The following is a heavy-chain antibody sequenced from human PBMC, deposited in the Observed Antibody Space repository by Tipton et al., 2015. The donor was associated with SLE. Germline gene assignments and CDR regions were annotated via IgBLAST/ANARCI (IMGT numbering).Heavy chain of an antibody. CDR1: GGSFSDYY. D-gene: IGHD3-22*01. CDR2: VFSSGTT. J-gene: IGHJ4*02. V-gene: IGHV4-31*02. Sequence: LRLSCAVYGGSFSDYYWSWIRQHPGKGLEWIGYVFSSGTTYYNPSLKGRLSLSLDTSQNQLSLKLSSVTSADTAVYYCARYFYDSSGVCLFDFWGQGTLVTVSS. CDR3: ARYFYDSSGVCLFDF.